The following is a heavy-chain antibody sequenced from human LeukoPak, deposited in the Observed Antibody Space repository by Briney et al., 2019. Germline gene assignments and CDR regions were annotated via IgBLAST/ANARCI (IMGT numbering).Heavy chain of an antibody. CDR3: GKISAAAVHY. Sequence: SQTLSLTCTVSGGSISSGGYYWSWIRQHPGKGLEWIGYIYYSGNTNYNPSLKSRVTISVDTSKNQFSLKLSSVTAADTAVYYCGKISAAAVHYWGQGMLVTVSS. J-gene: IGHJ4*02. V-gene: IGHV4-31*03. CDR2: IYYSGNT. D-gene: IGHD6-13*01. CDR1: GGSISSGGYY.